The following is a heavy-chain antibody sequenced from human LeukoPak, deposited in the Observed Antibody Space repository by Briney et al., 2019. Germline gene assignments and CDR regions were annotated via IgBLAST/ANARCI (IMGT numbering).Heavy chain of an antibody. J-gene: IGHJ6*02. V-gene: IGHV3-7*01. CDR1: GFTFSSYW. CDR2: IKQEGTEK. CDR3: ARDMGYCSSTSCYVYYYGMDV. Sequence: PGGSLRLSCAASGFTFSSYWMSWVRQAPGKGLEWVANIKQEGTEKYYVDSVKGRFTISRDNAKNSLYLQMNSLRAEDTAVYYCARDMGYCSSTSCYVYYYGMDVWGQGTTVTVSS. D-gene: IGHD2-2*01.